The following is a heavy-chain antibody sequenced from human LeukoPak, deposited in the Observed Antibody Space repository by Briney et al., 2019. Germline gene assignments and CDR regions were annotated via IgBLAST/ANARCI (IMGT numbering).Heavy chain of an antibody. CDR3: VKEEIDWNYVRFFDY. Sequence: GGSLRLSCAASGFTFSSYAMSWVRQAPGKGLEWVSSIKGGGDSTYYADSVKGRFTISRDNSKNILYLQMNSLRAEDTAVYYCVKEEIDWNYVRFFDYWGQGTLVTVSS. V-gene: IGHV3-23*01. CDR1: GFTFSSYA. D-gene: IGHD1-7*01. J-gene: IGHJ4*02. CDR2: IKGGGDST.